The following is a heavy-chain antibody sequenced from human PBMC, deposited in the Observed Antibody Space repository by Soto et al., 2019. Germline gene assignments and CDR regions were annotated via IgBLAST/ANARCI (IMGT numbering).Heavy chain of an antibody. J-gene: IGHJ4*02. CDR1: GGSFSGYY. D-gene: IGHD1-20*01. CDR2: INHSGST. Sequence: SETLSLTCAVYGGSFSGYYWSWIRQPPGKGLGWIGEINHSGSTNYNPSLKSRVTISVDTSKNQFSLKLSSVTAADTAVYYCARGDDSITGTEFDYWGQGTLVTV. CDR3: ARGDDSITGTEFDY. V-gene: IGHV4-34*01.